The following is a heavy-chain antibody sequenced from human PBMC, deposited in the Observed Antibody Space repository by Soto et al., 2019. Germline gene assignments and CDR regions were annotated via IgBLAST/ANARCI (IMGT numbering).Heavy chain of an antibody. CDR3: VRDRPYSGYDYLFDY. Sequence: QVQLVESGGGVVQPGRSLRLSCAASGFTFSSYAMHWVRQAPGKGLEWVAVISYDGSNKYYADSVKGRFTISRDNSKNTLYLQMNSPRAEDTALYYSVRDRPYSGYDYLFDYWGQGTLVTVSS. D-gene: IGHD5-12*01. CDR1: GFTFSSYA. CDR2: ISYDGSNK. J-gene: IGHJ4*02. V-gene: IGHV3-30-3*01.